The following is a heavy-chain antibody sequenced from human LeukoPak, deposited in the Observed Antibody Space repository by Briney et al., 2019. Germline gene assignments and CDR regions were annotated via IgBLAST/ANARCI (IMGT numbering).Heavy chain of an antibody. Sequence: TGGSLRLSCAASGFTFSSYSMNWVRQAPGKGLEWVSSISSSSSYIYYADSVKGRFTISRDNAKNSLYLQMNSLRAEDTAVYYCAKDSPGEYSLFDYWGQGTLVTVSS. V-gene: IGHV3-21*01. J-gene: IGHJ4*02. CDR3: AKDSPGEYSLFDY. D-gene: IGHD2-21*01. CDR2: ISSSSSYI. CDR1: GFTFSSYS.